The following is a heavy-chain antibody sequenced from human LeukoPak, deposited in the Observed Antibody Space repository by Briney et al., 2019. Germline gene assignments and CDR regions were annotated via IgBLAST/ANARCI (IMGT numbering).Heavy chain of an antibody. CDR3: ARAGGYSRALQY. CDR1: GFTFSSYS. CDR2: IKQDGSEK. Sequence: GSLRLSCAASGFTFSSYSMNWVRQAPGKGLECVATIKQDGSEKYYVDSVKGRFTISRDNAKNSLYLQMNSLRAEDTAVYYCARAGGYSRALQYWGQGTPVTVSS. D-gene: IGHD5-18*01. V-gene: IGHV3-7*01. J-gene: IGHJ1*01.